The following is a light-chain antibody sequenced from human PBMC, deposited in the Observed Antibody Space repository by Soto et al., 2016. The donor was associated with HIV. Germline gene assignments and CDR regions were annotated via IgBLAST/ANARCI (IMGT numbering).Light chain of an antibody. CDR3: QQYNNVPWT. V-gene: IGKV1-5*03. CDR1: QSISSW. CDR2: KAS. J-gene: IGKJ1*01. Sequence: DIQMTQSPSSLSASVGDRVTITCRASQSISSWVAWYQQKPGKAPNLLIYKASNLESGVPSRFSGGGSGTEFTLTISSLQPDDFGTYYCQQYNNVPWTFGQGTNLEMK.